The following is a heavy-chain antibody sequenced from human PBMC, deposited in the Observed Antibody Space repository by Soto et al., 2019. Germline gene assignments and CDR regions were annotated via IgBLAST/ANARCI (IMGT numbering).Heavy chain of an antibody. V-gene: IGHV4-59*01. D-gene: IGHD6-13*01. J-gene: IGHJ4*02. CDR1: GGSISSYY. CDR3: ASSLAAAGRGLFDY. CDR2: IYYSGST. Sequence: SETLSLTCTVSGGSISSYYWSWIRQPPGKGLEWIGYIYYSGSTNYNPSLKSRVTISVDTSKNQFSLELSSVTAADTAVYYCASSLAAAGRGLFDYWGQGTLVTVS.